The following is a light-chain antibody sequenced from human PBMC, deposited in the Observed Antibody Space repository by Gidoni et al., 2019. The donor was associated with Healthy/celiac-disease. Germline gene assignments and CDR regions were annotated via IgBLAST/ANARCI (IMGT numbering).Light chain of an antibody. J-gene: IGKJ2*01. CDR1: QSISSY. CDR2: AAS. CDR3: QQSNSTPVT. V-gene: IGKV1-39*01. Sequence: DIEMPQSPSSLSASVGDRVTITCRASQSISSYLNWYQQKPGQAPKLLIYAASSLQSGVPSRFSGSGSGTDFTLTISSLQPEDFATYYCQQSNSTPVTFGQGTKLEIK.